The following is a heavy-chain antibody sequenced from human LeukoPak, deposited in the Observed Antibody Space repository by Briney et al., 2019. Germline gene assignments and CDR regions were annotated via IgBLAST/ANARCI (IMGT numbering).Heavy chain of an antibody. J-gene: IGHJ4*02. V-gene: IGHV4-39*07. CDR2: IYYSGST. CDR3: ASLTLDY. Sequence: SETLSLTCTVSGGSISSYYWSWIRQPPGKGLEWIGSIYYSGSTYYNPSLKSRVTISVDTSKNQFSLKLSSVTAADTAVYYCASLTLDYWGQGTLVTVSS. CDR1: GGSISSYY. D-gene: IGHD1-14*01.